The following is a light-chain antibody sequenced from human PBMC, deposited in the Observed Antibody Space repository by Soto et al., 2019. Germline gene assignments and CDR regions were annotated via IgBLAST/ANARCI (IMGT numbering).Light chain of an antibody. CDR2: AAS. Sequence: DIPMTQSPSSLSASVGDRVTFTCRTYQTINHYLNWYPQRPGEAPTLLIFAASRLQSGVPSWFSGSGYGTDFTLTLSSLQPEDFASYYCQQYNSYSFTFGQGTRLEIK. CDR3: QQYNSYSFT. V-gene: IGKV1-16*01. J-gene: IGKJ5*01. CDR1: QTINHY.